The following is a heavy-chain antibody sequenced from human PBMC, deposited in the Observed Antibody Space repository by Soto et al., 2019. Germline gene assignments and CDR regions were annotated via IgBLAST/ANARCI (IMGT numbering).Heavy chain of an antibody. CDR2: IIPIFGTA. D-gene: IGHD2-2*02. V-gene: IGHV1-69*13. CDR3: ARGRRYCSSTSCYTLPDY. CDR1: GGTFSSYA. Sequence: SVKVSCKASGGTFSSYAISWVRQAPGQGLGWMGGIIPIFGTANYAQKFQGRVTITADESTSTAYMELSSLRSEDTAVYYCARGRRYCSSTSCYTLPDYWGQGTLVTVSS. J-gene: IGHJ4*02.